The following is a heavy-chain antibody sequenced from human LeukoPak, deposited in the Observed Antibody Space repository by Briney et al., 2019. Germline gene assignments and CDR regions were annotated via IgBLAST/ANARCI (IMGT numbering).Heavy chain of an antibody. D-gene: IGHD4-23*01. CDR1: GFPLNRYW. J-gene: IGHJ5*02. CDR3: AKETYGGNSAFFDS. Sequence: GSLRLPRAGSGFPLNRYWMGWGPQAPGEGVEGVSAISERSDGIYYADSVKGRFSISRDNSKNTFYLQMNSLRAEDTAVYYCAKETYGGNSAFFDSWGQGTLVTVSS. CDR2: ISERSDGI. V-gene: IGHV3-23*01.